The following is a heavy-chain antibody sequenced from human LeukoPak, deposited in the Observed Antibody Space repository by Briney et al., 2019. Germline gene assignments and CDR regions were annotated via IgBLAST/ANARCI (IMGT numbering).Heavy chain of an antibody. V-gene: IGHV3-53*01. Sequence: HTGGSLRLSCAASGFTVSSNYMSWVRKAPGKGLEWVSVIYSGGSTYYADSVKGRFTISRDNSKNTLYLQMNSLRAEDTAVYYCATEIYYYDSSGYYHYYFDYWGQGTLVTVSS. J-gene: IGHJ4*02. CDR1: GFTVSSNY. D-gene: IGHD3-22*01. CDR2: IYSGGST. CDR3: ATEIYYYDSSGYYHYYFDY.